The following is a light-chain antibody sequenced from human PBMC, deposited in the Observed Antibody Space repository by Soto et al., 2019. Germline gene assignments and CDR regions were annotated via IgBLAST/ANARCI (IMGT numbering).Light chain of an antibody. Sequence: IQMYQSPSSVSATVRDRVTITCRASQSISGYLNWYQQKPGKAPKLLIYAASSLQSGVPSRFSGSGSGTDFTLTISSLEPEDSVTYYCQLSTTHPLPFGGGSK. V-gene: IGKV1-39*01. CDR1: QSISGY. CDR3: QLSTTHPLP. J-gene: IGKJ4*01. CDR2: AAS.